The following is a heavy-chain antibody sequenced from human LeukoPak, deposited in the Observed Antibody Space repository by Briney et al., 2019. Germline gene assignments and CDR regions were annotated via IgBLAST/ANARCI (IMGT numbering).Heavy chain of an antibody. J-gene: IGHJ2*01. D-gene: IGHD3-22*01. V-gene: IGHV3-66*01. CDR2: IYSGGDT. Sequence: PGVSLRLSCVVSGFTVTSNYMSWVRQAPGKGLEWVSVIYSGGDTYYADSVKGRFTISRDTSKNTLYLQMNSLRAEDTAVYYCAREVPYGYYYDSSWYFDLWGRGTLVTVSS. CDR3: AREVPYGYYYDSSWYFDL. CDR1: GFTVTSNY.